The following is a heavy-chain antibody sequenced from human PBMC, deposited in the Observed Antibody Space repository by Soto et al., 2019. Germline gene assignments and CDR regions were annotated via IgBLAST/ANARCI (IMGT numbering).Heavy chain of an antibody. V-gene: IGHV4-34*01. CDR2: INHRRSS. D-gene: IGHD1-7*01. Sequence: PSETLSLTCAVNGGSLSGYYWSWIRQSPGKGLEWIGEINHRRSSDYNPSLKSRVTISIDASKNHVTLELTSVTAADTAVYYCARSDNRNSLYGVDVWGQGTAVTVSS. CDR1: GGSLSGYY. J-gene: IGHJ6*02. CDR3: ARSDNRNSLYGVDV.